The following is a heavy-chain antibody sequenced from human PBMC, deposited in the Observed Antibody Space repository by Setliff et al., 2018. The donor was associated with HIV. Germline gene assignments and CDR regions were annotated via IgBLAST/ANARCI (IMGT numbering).Heavy chain of an antibody. CDR3: ARDLDPYFAMAV. CDR1: GFTFSTYP. CDR2: ITGSSDII. V-gene: IGHV3-48*01. J-gene: IGHJ6*02. Sequence: GGSLRLSCAASGFTFSTYPMNWVRQAPGKGLEWVSYITGSSDIIHYADSVKGRFTISADTSKNTLYLQMTRLSAEDTAVYYCARDLDPYFAMAVWGQGTTVTVSS.